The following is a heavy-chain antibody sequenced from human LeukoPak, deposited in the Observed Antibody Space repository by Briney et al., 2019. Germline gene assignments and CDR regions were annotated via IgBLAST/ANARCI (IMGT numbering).Heavy chain of an antibody. J-gene: IGHJ4*02. CDR2: IWYDGSYK. V-gene: IGHV3-33*08. CDR3: ARDLGTMVRDPLDY. CDR1: GFTFSSYA. D-gene: IGHD3-10*01. Sequence: PGGSLRLSCAASGFTFSSYAMHWVRQAPGKGLEWVAVIWYDGSYKYYADSVKGRFTISRDNSKNTLYLQMNSLRAEDTALYYCARDLGTMVRDPLDYWGQGTLVTVSS.